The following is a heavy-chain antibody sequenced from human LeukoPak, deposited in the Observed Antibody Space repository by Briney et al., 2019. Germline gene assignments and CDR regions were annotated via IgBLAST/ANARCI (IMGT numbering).Heavy chain of an antibody. CDR2: ITGTGGST. CDR1: GFSLSTYG. D-gene: IGHD6-19*01. J-gene: IGHJ4*02. V-gene: IGHV3-23*01. Sequence: GASLRLSCAASGFSLSTYGVSWVRQPPGKGLEWVSGITGTGGSTYYAVSVKGRFTVSRDTSKNTLYLQMNSLRAEDTAIYYCAKDHGTAVAGFYYWGQGTLVTVSS. CDR3: AKDHGTAVAGFYY.